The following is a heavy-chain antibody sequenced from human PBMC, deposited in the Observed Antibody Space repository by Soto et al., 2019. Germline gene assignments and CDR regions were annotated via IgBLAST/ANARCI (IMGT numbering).Heavy chain of an antibody. J-gene: IGHJ6*02. CDR1: GYTFTSYY. V-gene: IGHV1-46*01. Sequence: GASVKVSCKASGYTFTSYYMHWVRQAPGQGLEWKGIINPSGGSTSYAQKFQGRVTMTRDTSTSTVYMELSSLRSEDTAVYYCARPGVDDFWSGYYFGHYYGMDVWGQGTTVTVSS. D-gene: IGHD3-3*01. CDR3: ARPGVDDFWSGYYFGHYYGMDV. CDR2: INPSGGST.